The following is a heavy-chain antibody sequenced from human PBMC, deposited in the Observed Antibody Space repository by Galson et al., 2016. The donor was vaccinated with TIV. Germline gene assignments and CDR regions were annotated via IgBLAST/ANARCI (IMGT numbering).Heavy chain of an antibody. D-gene: IGHD1-7*01. J-gene: IGHJ6*02. Sequence: CAISGDSVSGNTAAWNWVRQSPSRGLEWLGRTYYASKWNTDYAVSVKGRIIIRPDTSMNQVSLQLSSVIPDDTAVYYCSRGNWNYGMGGAMDVWGRGPTVTLSS. CDR2: TYYASKWNT. V-gene: IGHV6-1*01. CDR1: GDSVSGNTAA. CDR3: SRGNWNYGMGGAMDV.